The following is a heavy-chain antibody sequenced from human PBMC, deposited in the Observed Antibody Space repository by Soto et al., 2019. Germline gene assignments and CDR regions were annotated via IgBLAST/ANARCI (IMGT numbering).Heavy chain of an antibody. CDR1: GGAFSSFD. D-gene: IGHD3-3*01. Sequence: QVQLVQSGAEVKKPGSSVKVSCKASGGAFSSFDISWVRQAPGLGLEWMGGSIPVLGTTSYAQKFQGKITITADESTRTCHMELYSLRPDDTAIYFCSKARADRERAFLFLGGLIYSWGQGTLVTVSS. V-gene: IGHV1-69*01. CDR2: SIPVLGTT. J-gene: IGHJ4*02. CDR3: SKARADRERAFLFLGGLIYS.